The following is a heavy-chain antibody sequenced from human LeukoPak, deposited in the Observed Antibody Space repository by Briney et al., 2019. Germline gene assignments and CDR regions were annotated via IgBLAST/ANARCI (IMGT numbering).Heavy chain of an antibody. V-gene: IGHV3-30*04. Sequence: GGSLRLSCAASGFTFSSYAMHWVRQAPGKGLEWVAVISYDGSNKYYADSVKGRFTISGDNSKNTLYLQMNSLRAEDMAVYYCARVSSGWYYFDYWGQGTLVTVSS. J-gene: IGHJ4*02. D-gene: IGHD6-19*01. CDR3: ARVSSGWYYFDY. CDR1: GFTFSSYA. CDR2: ISYDGSNK.